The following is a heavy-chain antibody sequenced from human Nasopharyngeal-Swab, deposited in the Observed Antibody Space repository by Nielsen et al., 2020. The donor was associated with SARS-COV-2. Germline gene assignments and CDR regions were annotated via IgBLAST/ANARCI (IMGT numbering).Heavy chain of an antibody. D-gene: IGHD3-3*01. CDR3: ARVLLIADFWSGTHIHGMDV. Sequence: WIRQPPGKGLEWVANIKTDGGGTYYVGSVRGRFTISRDNAENSLYLQMTSLRVEDSAVYYCARVLLIADFWSGTHIHGMDVWGQGTTVTVSS. V-gene: IGHV3-7*01. CDR2: IKTDGGGT. J-gene: IGHJ6*02.